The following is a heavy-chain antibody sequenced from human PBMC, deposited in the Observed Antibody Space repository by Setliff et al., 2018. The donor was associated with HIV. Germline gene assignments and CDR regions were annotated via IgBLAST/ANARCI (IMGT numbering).Heavy chain of an antibody. D-gene: IGHD4-17*01. Sequence: SETLSLTCAVSGGSIGIHYWSWIRQPPGKGLEWIGTVYHTGHINYNPSFKSRVTMSLDMSTNQFSLKMASMTAADSAVYYCARFDVTPMTTRDYWGQGTQVTVSS. CDR1: GGSIGIHY. CDR3: ARFDVTPMTTRDY. CDR2: VYHTGHI. J-gene: IGHJ4*02. V-gene: IGHV4-59*08.